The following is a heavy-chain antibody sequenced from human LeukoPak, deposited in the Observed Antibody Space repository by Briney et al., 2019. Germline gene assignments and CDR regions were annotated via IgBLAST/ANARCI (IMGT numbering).Heavy chain of an antibody. CDR2: IYYSGST. CDR3: ARMGGFLAWMFDY. V-gene: IGHV4-59*11. D-gene: IGHD3/OR15-3a*01. CDR1: GAAMSNHY. J-gene: IGHJ4*02. Sequence: SETLSLTCTVSGAAMSNHYWSWIRQPPGEGREWSGSIYYSGSTYDDPSLKSRVTISLDTSKNLFSLKLMSVTAADTAIYYCARMGGFLAWMFDYWGQGALVTVSS.